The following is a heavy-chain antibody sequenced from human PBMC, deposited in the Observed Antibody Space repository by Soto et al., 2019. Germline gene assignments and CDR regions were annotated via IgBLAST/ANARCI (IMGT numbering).Heavy chain of an antibody. CDR1: GYTFTSYA. D-gene: IGHD2-21*02. Sequence: QVQLVQSGAEEKKPGASVKVSCKASGYTFTSYAMHWVRQAPGQRLEWMGWINAGNGNTKYSQKFQGRVTITRDTSASTAYMELRRRRSEDTAVYYCARSIVVVTALDYWGQGTLVTVSS. J-gene: IGHJ4*02. V-gene: IGHV1-3*05. CDR2: INAGNGNT. CDR3: ARSIVVVTALDY.